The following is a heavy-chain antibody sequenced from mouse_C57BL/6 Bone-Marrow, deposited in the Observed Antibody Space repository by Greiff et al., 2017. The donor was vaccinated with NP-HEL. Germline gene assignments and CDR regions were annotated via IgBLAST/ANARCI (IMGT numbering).Heavy chain of an antibody. CDR1: GYTFTSYW. Sequence: QVQLQQSGAELVKPGASVKLSCKASGYTFTSYWMHWVKQRPGQGLEWIGMIHPNSGSTNYNEKFKSKATLTVDKSSSTAYMQLSSLTSEDSAVYYCARWRSTTVVAGGDYWGQGTTLTVSS. J-gene: IGHJ2*01. CDR2: IHPNSGST. D-gene: IGHD1-1*01. V-gene: IGHV1-64*01. CDR3: ARWRSTTVVAGGDY.